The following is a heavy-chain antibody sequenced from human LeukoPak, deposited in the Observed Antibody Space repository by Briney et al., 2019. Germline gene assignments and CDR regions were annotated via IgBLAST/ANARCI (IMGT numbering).Heavy chain of an antibody. J-gene: IGHJ6*03. CDR1: GFSFSSYG. CDR3: ARGALLRGRYYYYMDV. V-gene: IGHV3-23*01. D-gene: IGHD2-15*01. Sequence: GTLRLSCAASGFSFSSYGMSWVRQAPGKGLEWVSGISGSGASTYYADSVKGRFTISRDNSKNTLHLQMNSLRAEDTAVYYCARGALLRGRYYYYMDVWGKGTSVTISS. CDR2: ISGSGAST.